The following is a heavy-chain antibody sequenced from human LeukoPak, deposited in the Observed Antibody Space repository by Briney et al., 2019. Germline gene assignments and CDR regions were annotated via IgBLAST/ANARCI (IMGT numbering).Heavy chain of an antibody. J-gene: IGHJ4*02. CDR1: GGTFSSYA. CDR2: IIPILGIA. V-gene: IGHV1-69*04. Sequence: SVKVSCKASGGTFSSYAISWVRQAPGQGLEWMGRIIPILGIANYAQKFQGRVTITADKSTSTAHMELSSLRSEDTAVYYCASLATYSGSYSSSAADYWGQGTLVTVSS. CDR3: ASLATYSGSYSSSAADY. D-gene: IGHD1-26*01.